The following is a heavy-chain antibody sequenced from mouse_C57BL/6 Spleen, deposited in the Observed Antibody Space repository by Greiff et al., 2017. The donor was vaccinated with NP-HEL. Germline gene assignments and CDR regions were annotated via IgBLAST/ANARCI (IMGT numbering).Heavy chain of an antibody. D-gene: IGHD2-5*01. CDR3: ARTSNYPYAMDY. CDR2: IYPGDGDT. J-gene: IGHJ4*01. CDR1: GYAFSSSW. Sequence: QVQLKESGPELVKPGASVKISCKASGYAFSSSWMNWVKQRPGKGLEWIGRIYPGDGDTNYNGKFKGKATLTADKSSSTAYMQLSSLTSEDSAVYFCARTSNYPYAMDYWGQGTSVTVSS. V-gene: IGHV1-82*01.